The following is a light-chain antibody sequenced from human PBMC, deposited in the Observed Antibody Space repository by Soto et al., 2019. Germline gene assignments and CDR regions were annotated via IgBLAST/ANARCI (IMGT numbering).Light chain of an antibody. Sequence: QPVLSQPASVSGSPGQSITISCTGTSSDVGGFEYVSWYQHQPGKAPKLIIYDVTKRPSGVSNRFSGSKSGNTASLTISGIQSEDEGDYYCGSITGSSTSVFGTGTKLTVL. CDR1: SSDVGGFEY. V-gene: IGLV2-14*01. J-gene: IGLJ1*01. CDR2: DVT. CDR3: GSITGSSTSV.